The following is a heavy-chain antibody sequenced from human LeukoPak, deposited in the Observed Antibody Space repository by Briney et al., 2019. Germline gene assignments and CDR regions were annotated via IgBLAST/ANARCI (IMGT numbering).Heavy chain of an antibody. V-gene: IGHV3-23*01. J-gene: IGHJ4*02. D-gene: IGHD3-22*01. Sequence: GGSLRLSCAASGFTFSSYAMSWVRQAPGNGLEWVSGISGSGGSTYYADSVKGQFTISRDNSKNTLYLQMNDLRAEDTALYYCAKGRYDSSGPANTFDYWGQGTLVTVSS. CDR1: GFTFSSYA. CDR2: ISGSGGST. CDR3: AKGRYDSSGPANTFDY.